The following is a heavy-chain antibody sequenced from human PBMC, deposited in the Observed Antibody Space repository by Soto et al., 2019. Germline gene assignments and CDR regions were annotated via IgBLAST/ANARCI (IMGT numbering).Heavy chain of an antibody. CDR2: ISTYNGDT. Sequence: QVQLVQSGPEVRKPGASVKVSCEASGYTFTTSGISWVRQVPVQGLKWMGWISTYNGDTNSAQNFQGRVLMTADTSTGTAYMELMSLKSDDTAVYYCGRQGSWPYYYYGLDVWGQGTTVTVSS. CDR3: GRQGSWPYYYYGLDV. CDR1: GYTFTTSG. D-gene: IGHD1-26*01. J-gene: IGHJ6*02. V-gene: IGHV1-18*01.